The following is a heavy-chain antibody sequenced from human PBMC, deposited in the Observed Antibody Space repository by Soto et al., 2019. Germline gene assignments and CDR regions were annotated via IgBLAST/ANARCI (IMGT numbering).Heavy chain of an antibody. V-gene: IGHV3-15*01. D-gene: IGHD3-3*01. J-gene: IGHJ4*02. CDR1: GFTFSNAW. CDR3: TGWAYTIFGVVIRRYPGY. CDR2: IKSKTDGGTT. Sequence: PGGSLRLSCAASGFTFSNAWMSWVRQAPGKGLEWVGRIKSKTDGGTTDYAAPVKGRFTISRDDSKNTLYLQMNSLKTEDTAVYYCTGWAYTIFGVVIRRYPGYWGQGTLVTVSS.